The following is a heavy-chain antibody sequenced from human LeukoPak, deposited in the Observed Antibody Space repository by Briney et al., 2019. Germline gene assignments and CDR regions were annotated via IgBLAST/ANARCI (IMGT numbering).Heavy chain of an antibody. CDR2: IYYSGST. J-gene: IGHJ4*02. Sequence: SETLSLTCTVSGGSISSYYWSWIRQPPGKGLERIGYIYYSGSTNYNPSLKSRVTISVDTSKNQFSLKLSSVTAADTAVYYCARGYSSFSPFDYWGQGTLVTVSS. CDR3: ARGYSSFSPFDY. D-gene: IGHD6-6*01. CDR1: GGSISSYY. V-gene: IGHV4-59*01.